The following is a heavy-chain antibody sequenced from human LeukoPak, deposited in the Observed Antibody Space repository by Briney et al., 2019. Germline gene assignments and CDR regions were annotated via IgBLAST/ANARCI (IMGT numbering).Heavy chain of an antibody. CDR1: GFTFSDYS. V-gene: IGHV3-11*03. Sequence: GGSLRLSCAASGFTFSDYSMNWIRQSPGKGREWLSHISRSGDYTNYTDSVKGRFTITRDNARNSLFLQMNSLRAEDTAVYYCARRGGSSRGSQGDDYWGQGTQVTVSS. CDR2: ISRSGDYT. CDR3: ARRGGSSRGSQGDDY. D-gene: IGHD6-13*01. J-gene: IGHJ4*02.